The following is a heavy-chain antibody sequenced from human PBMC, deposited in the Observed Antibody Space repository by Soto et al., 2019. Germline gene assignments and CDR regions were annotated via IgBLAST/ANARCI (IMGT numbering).Heavy chain of an antibody. Sequence: EVQLVESGGGLIQPGGSLRLSCAASGFTFSNYWMHWVRQVPGEGLMWVSCINSDGITSVYADSVKGRFTISRDNAKNTLFLQVNSLRAEDTAVYYYVRSIEGYSYFDYWGQGTLVTVSS. CDR3: VRSIEGYSYFDY. V-gene: IGHV3-74*01. J-gene: IGHJ4*02. D-gene: IGHD6-6*01. CDR2: INSDGITS. CDR1: GFTFSNYW.